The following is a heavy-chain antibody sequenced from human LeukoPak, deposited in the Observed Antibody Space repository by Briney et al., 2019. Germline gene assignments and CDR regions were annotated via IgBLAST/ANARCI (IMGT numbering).Heavy chain of an antibody. CDR2: MNQDGSEK. V-gene: IGHV3-7*01. CDR1: GFTFTSHW. J-gene: IGHJ4*02. CDR3: ARDATYCTNGVCYTRFDY. D-gene: IGHD2-8*01. Sequence: PGGSLRLFCAASGFTFTSHWMSWVRQAPGKGLEWVARMNQDGSEKYYVDSVKGRFTISRDNAKTSLYLEMNSLRAEDTAVYYCARDATYCTNGVCYTRFDYWGQGTLVTVSS.